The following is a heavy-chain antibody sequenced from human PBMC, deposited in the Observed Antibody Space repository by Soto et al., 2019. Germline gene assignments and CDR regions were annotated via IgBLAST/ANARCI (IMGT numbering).Heavy chain of an antibody. D-gene: IGHD3-22*01. CDR2: IYSGGRT. Sequence: SFEASGYAFTIYYMSWVRQAPGKGRGWVSVIYSGGRTYYADYVKGRFTISRDNSKNKLYLQMNSLRAEDTAVYYCARGSYDSSGYWRPTYYGMDVWGQGTTVTVSS. J-gene: IGHJ6*02. V-gene: IGHV3-53*01. CDR1: GYAFTIYY. CDR3: ARGSYDSSGYWRPTYYGMDV.